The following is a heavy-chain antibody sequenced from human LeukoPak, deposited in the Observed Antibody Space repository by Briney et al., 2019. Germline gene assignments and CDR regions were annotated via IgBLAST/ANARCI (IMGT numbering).Heavy chain of an antibody. V-gene: IGHV3-23*01. J-gene: IGHJ6*03. D-gene: IGHD4-23*01. CDR3: AKEGHDYGAYSSYYYYSYMDV. Sequence: GVLRLSCAASGFTFSSFAMSWVRQAPGKGLEWVSSISGSGGSTYYADSVKGRFSTSRDNSKNPLYLQINSLRAEDTAVFYCAKEGHDYGAYSSYYYYSYMDVWGKGTPVTVSS. CDR1: GFTFSSFA. CDR2: ISGSGGST.